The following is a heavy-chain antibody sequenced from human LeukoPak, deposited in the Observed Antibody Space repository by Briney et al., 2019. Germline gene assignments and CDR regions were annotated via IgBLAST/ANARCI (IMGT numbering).Heavy chain of an antibody. J-gene: IGHJ3*02. CDR2: INHSGST. D-gene: IGHD4-23*01. CDR3: ATDGGSDAFDI. Sequence: PSETLSLTCTVSGGSISSYYWSWIRQPPGKGLEWIGEINHSGSTNYNPSLKSRVTISVDTSKNQFSLKLSSVTAADTAVYYCATDGGSDAFDIWGQGTMVTVSS. V-gene: IGHV4-34*01. CDR1: GGSISSYY.